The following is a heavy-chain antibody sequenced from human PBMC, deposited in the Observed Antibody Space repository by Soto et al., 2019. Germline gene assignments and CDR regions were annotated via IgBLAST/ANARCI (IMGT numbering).Heavy chain of an antibody. V-gene: IGHV3-30-3*01. J-gene: IGHJ6*02. Sequence: PGGSLRLSCAASGFTFSSYAMHWVRQAPGKGLEWVAVISYDGSNKYYADSVKGRFTISRDNSKNTLYLQMNSLRAEDTAVYYCARVTSRGVTGTTGARGMDVWGQGTTVTVSS. CDR3: ARVTSRGVTGTTGARGMDV. CDR2: ISYDGSNK. D-gene: IGHD1-7*01. CDR1: GFTFSSYA.